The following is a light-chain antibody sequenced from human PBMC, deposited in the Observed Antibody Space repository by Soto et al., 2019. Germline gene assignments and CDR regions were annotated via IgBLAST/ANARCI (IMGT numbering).Light chain of an antibody. CDR3: QQYGSSPLT. V-gene: IGKV3-20*01. CDR2: GAS. J-gene: IGKJ4*01. Sequence: EIALTQSRDTLCLFPGERAALSCRASQSVSSSYLAWYQHKPGQAPRLLIYGASSRATGIPDRFSGSGSGTDFTLTISRLEPEDFAVYYCQQYGSSPLTFGGGTKVDIK. CDR1: QSVSSSY.